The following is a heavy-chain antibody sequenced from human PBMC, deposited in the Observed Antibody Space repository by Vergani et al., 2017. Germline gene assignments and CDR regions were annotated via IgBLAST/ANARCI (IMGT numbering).Heavy chain of an antibody. CDR3: ARGSYCSSTSCYFFQYYYYGMDV. Sequence: QVQLVQSGAEVKKPGSSVKVSCKASGGTFSSYTISWVRQAPGQGLEWMGWMNPNSGNTGYAQKFQGRVTMTRNTSISTAYMELSSLRSEDTAVYYCARGSYCSSTSCYFFQYYYYGMDVWGQGTTVTVSS. J-gene: IGHJ6*02. V-gene: IGHV1-8*02. CDR2: MNPNSGNT. D-gene: IGHD2-2*01. CDR1: GGTFSSYT.